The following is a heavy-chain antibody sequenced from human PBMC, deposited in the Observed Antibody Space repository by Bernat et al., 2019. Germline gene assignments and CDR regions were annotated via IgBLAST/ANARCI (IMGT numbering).Heavy chain of an antibody. CDR2: ISSSSSYI. CDR3: ASEDSSSSPYYYCMDV. Sequence: EVQLVESGGGLVKPGGSLRLSCAASGFTFSSYSMNWVRQAPGKGLEWVSSISSSSSYIYYADSVKGRFTISRDNAKNSLYLQMNSLRAEDTAVYYCASEDSSSSPYYYCMDVWGQGTTVTVSS. D-gene: IGHD6-6*01. J-gene: IGHJ6*02. CDR1: GFTFSSYS. V-gene: IGHV3-21*01.